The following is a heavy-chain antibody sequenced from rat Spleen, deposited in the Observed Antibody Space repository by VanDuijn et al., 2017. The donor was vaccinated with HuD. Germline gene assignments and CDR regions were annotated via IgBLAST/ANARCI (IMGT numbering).Heavy chain of an antibody. J-gene: IGHJ3*01. CDR3: TRDGDSSWFAY. CDR1: GFSLTDYN. CDR2: MRYNGDT. D-gene: IGHD1-2*01. Sequence: QVQLKESGPGLVQPSQTLSLACTVSGFSLTDYNVHWVRQPPGKGLEWLGRMRYNGDTSYNSLLTSRLSISRDTSKNQVILKMNSLQTEDTAIYFCTRDGDSSWFAYWGQGTLVTVSS. V-gene: IGHV2-63*01.